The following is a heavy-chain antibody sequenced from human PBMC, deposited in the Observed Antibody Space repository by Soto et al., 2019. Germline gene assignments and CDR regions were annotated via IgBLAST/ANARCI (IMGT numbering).Heavy chain of an antibody. D-gene: IGHD5-12*01. Sequence: TLSLTCTVSGASISSGGYFWSWIRQHPGQGLEWIGYIQYSGSTYYNPSLKSRITMSLDTSKNQFSLKMSSVTAADTAVYYCARDWNGYNYYYGMDVWGQGTTVTVSS. J-gene: IGHJ6*02. CDR3: ARDWNGYNYYYGMDV. CDR2: IQYSGST. V-gene: IGHV4-31*03. CDR1: GASISSGGYF.